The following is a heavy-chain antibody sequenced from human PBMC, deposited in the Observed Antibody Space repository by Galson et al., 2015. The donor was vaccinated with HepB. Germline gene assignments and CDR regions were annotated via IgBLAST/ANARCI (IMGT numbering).Heavy chain of an antibody. D-gene: IGHD1-20*01. CDR2: IKVDGTEK. Sequence: SLRLSCAISGFTFSRYWMSWVRQAPGKGLEWVARIKVDGTEKEYMQSVKGRFTISRDNAKNSLYLQMNSLRAEDTAMYYCAREVDNWESALDHWGQGTLVTVSS. CDR3: AREVDNWESALDH. V-gene: IGHV3-7*03. J-gene: IGHJ4*02. CDR1: GFTFSRYW.